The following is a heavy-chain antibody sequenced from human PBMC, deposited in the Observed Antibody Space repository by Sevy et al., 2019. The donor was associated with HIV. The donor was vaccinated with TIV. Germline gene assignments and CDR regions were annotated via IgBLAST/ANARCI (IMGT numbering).Heavy chain of an antibody. Sequence: ASVKVSCMASGYTFSRSVITWVRQAPGQGLEWMGWISTYNGKTNYAQKFQDIVTMTTDTSTNTAYMELRSLRSDDTAIYFCARGRGIAVAGGGYYSDYWGQGSLVTVSS. CDR1: GYTFSRSV. CDR2: ISTYNGKT. J-gene: IGHJ4*02. D-gene: IGHD6-19*01. CDR3: ARGRGIAVAGGGYYSDY. V-gene: IGHV1-18*04.